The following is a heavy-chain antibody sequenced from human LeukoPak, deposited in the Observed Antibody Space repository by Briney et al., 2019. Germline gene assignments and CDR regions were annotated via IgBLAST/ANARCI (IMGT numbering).Heavy chain of an antibody. CDR2: IKSKTDGETT. CDR1: GFTFSDAW. CDR3: TTAPGGSRGY. V-gene: IGHV3-15*01. J-gene: IGHJ4*02. Sequence: GGSLRLSCAASGFTFSDAWMSWVRQAPGKGLEWVGRIKSKTDGETTDYAAPVKGRFTISRDDSKNTLYLQMNSLKTEDTAVYYCTTAPGGSRGYWGQGTLVTVSS. D-gene: IGHD2-15*01.